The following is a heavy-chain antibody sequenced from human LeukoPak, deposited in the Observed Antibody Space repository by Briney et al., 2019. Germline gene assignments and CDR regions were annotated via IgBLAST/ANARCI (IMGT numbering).Heavy chain of an antibody. V-gene: IGHV4-59*01. CDR2: IYYSGST. Sequence: SETLYLTCTVSGGSISSYYWSWIRQPPGKGLEWIGYIYYSGSTNYNPSLKSRVTISVDTSKNQFSLKLSSVTAADTAVYYCARDGLPYDILTPAGWFDPWGQGTLVTVSS. CDR1: GGSISSYY. CDR3: ARDGLPYDILTPAGWFDP. D-gene: IGHD3-9*01. J-gene: IGHJ5*02.